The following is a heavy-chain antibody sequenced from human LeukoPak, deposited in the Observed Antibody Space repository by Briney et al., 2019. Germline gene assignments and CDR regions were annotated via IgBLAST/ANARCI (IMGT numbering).Heavy chain of an antibody. Sequence: GGSLRLSCAASGFTFSNYAMSWVRQAPGKGLEWVSTIAPGGDNPDYADSVRGRFTFSRDNSKNTLYLQMNSLRAEDTAVYYCARASSGWYDYWGQGTLVTVSS. V-gene: IGHV3-23*01. J-gene: IGHJ4*02. CDR3: ARASSGWYDY. CDR1: GFTFSNYA. D-gene: IGHD6-19*01. CDR2: IAPGGDNP.